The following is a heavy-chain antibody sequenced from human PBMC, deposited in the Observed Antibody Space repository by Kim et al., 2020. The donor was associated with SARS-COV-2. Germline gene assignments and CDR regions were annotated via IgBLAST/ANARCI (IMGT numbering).Heavy chain of an antibody. CDR3: AKRPVSHYYDSSGYHYVDY. Sequence: GGSLRLSCAASGFTFSSYAMSWVRQAPGKGLEWVSAISGSGGSTYYADSVKGRFTISRDNSKNPLYLQMNSLRAEDTAVYYCAKRPVSHYYDSSGYHYVDYRGRGTLVTVSP. CDR1: GFTFSSYA. V-gene: IGHV3-23*01. CDR2: ISGSGGST. D-gene: IGHD3-22*01. J-gene: IGHJ4*02.